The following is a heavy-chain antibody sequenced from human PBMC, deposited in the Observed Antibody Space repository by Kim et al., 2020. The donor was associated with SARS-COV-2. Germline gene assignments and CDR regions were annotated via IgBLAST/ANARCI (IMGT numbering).Heavy chain of an antibody. Sequence: ADSVKGRLTNSRDNSKNTLFLQMNSLGAEDTAIYFCAREVGSRGWYTVDYWGQGTLVTVSS. V-gene: IGHV3-23*01. D-gene: IGHD6-19*01. J-gene: IGHJ4*02. CDR3: AREVGSRGWYTVDY.